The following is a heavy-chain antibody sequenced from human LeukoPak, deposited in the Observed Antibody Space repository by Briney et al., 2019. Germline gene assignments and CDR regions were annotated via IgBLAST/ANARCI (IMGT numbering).Heavy chain of an antibody. CDR2: IKYDGGEK. CDR3: AKDSDSGAYDH. V-gene: IGHV3-7*01. D-gene: IGHD6-19*01. CDR1: GFSFRSNW. J-gene: IGHJ5*02. Sequence: PGGSLRLSCVASGFSFRSNWMSWVRHAPGKGLEWVANIKYDGGEKYYVDSVKGRFTISRDNAKNSVYLQMNSLRAEDTAVYYCAKDSDSGAYDHWGQGTLVTVSS.